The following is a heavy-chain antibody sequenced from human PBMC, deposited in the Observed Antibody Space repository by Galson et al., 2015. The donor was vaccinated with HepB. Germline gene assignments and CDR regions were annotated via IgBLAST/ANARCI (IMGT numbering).Heavy chain of an antibody. CDR3: VKDIEYFDSGGPFDH. CDR2: INWDGTIT. D-gene: IGHD3-22*01. CDR1: GFTFDDYT. Sequence: SLRLSCAAFGFTFDDYTMHWVRQAPGKGLEWVSLINWDGTITYYADSVKGRFTISRDNSKNSLYLQMNSLRTEDTALYYCVKDIEYFDSGGPFDHWGQGTLVTVSS. J-gene: IGHJ4*02. V-gene: IGHV3-43*01.